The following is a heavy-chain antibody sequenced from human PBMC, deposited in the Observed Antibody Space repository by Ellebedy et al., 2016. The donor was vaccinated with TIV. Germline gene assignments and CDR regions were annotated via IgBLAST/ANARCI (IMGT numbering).Heavy chain of an antibody. CDR3: ARGSILQTGNWFDP. J-gene: IGHJ5*02. CDR1: GGPISNYY. V-gene: IGHV4-4*07. Sequence: MPSETLSLTCTVPGGPISNYYWSWIRQPAGKGLEWIGRIYTSGSTNYNPSLRSRVTMSLDTSRNQFSLRLTSVTAADTAVYYCARGSILQTGNWFDPWGQGALVTVSS. CDR2: IYTSGST. D-gene: IGHD2-21*02.